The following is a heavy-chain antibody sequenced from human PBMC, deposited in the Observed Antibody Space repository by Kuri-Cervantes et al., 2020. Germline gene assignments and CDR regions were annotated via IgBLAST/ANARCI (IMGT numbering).Heavy chain of an antibody. V-gene: IGHV5-51*01. CDR2: IYPGDSDT. CDR3: ARSSSWYGNFDL. Sequence: GGSLRLSCKGSGYSFTSYWIGWVRQMPGKGLEWMGIIYPGDSDTRYSPSFQGQVTISADKSISTAYLQWSSLKASDTAIYYCARSSSWYGNFDLWGRGTLVTVSS. D-gene: IGHD6-13*01. J-gene: IGHJ2*01. CDR1: GYSFTSYW.